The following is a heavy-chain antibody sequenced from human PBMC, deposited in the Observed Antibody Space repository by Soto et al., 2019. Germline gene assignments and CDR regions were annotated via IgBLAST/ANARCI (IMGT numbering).Heavy chain of an antibody. CDR1: GGSVSSGDYF. Sequence: SETLSLTCTVSGGSVSSGDYFWSWLRQSPGKRLEWIAYIYYSGSTNYNPSLKSRATISVDTSKSQVSLTLTSMTAADAALYYCARTPNYYYYGLDVWGKGTAVTVSS. V-gene: IGHV4-61*08. J-gene: IGHJ6*04. D-gene: IGHD2-15*01. CDR2: IYYSGST. CDR3: ARTPNYYYYGLDV.